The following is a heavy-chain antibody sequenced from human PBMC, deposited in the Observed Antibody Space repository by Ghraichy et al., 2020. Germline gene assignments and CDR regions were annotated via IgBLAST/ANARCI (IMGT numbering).Heavy chain of an antibody. Sequence: SVKVSCKASGGTFSSYAISWVRQAPGQGLEWMGGIIPIFGTANYAQKFQGRVTITADKSTSTAYMELSSLRSEDTAVYYCARDEGPHQEPYDAFDIWGQGTMVTVSS. V-gene: IGHV1-69*06. CDR2: IIPIFGTA. J-gene: IGHJ3*02. D-gene: IGHD1-14*01. CDR1: GGTFSSYA. CDR3: ARDEGPHQEPYDAFDI.